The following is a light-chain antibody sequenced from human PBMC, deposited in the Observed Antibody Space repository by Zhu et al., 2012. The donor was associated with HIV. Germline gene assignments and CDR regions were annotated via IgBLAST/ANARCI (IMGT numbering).Light chain of an antibody. Sequence: EVVMTQSPTTLSVSPGERATLSCRAGDFVNTKLAWYQHKRGQAPRLLVYGASTRATDVPARFAGSGSGTEFTLTVTTVQSEDFATYYCQQYNTWPYTFGQGTKVEI. CDR2: GAS. CDR3: QQYNTWPYT. J-gene: IGKJ2*01. CDR1: DFVNTK. V-gene: IGKV3-15*01.